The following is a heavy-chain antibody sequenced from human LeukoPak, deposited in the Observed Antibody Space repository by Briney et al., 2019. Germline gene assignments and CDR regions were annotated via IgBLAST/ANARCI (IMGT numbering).Heavy chain of an antibody. D-gene: IGHD4-17*01. CDR3: ARDGGGYGDYQG. CDR2: MNPNSGNT. V-gene: IGHV1-8*02. CDR1: GYTFTSYG. Sequence: ASVKVSCKASGYTFTSYGISWVRQAPGQGLEWMGWMNPNSGNTGYAQKFQGRVTMTRNTSISTAYMELSSLRSEDTAVYYCARDGGGYGDYQGWGQGTLVTVSS. J-gene: IGHJ4*02.